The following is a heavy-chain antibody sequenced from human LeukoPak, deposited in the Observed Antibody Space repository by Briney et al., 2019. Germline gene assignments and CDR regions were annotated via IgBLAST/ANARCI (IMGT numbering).Heavy chain of an antibody. V-gene: IGHV3-48*03. D-gene: IGHD4-17*01. CDR1: GFTFSSYE. CDR2: ISSSGSTI. Sequence: LRLSCAASGFTFSSYEMNWVRQAPGKGLEWVSYISSSGSTIYYADSVKGRFTISRDNAKNSLYLQMNSLRAEDTAVYYCAIGYDYGDYEGLDYWGQGTLVTVSS. J-gene: IGHJ4*02. CDR3: AIGYDYGDYEGLDY.